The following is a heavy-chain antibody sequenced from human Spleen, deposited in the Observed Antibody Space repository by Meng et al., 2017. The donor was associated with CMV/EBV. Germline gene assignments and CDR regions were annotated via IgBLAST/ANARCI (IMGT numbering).Heavy chain of an antibody. J-gene: IGHJ4*02. Sequence: QGQLQQVGAGLLKPAGTLSLTCVSHGGSFSGYYWSWFRQPPGKGLEWIGEINHSGSTNYNPSLKSRVTISVDTSKNQFSLKLSSVTAADSAVYYCARVRGDIVLMVYASHFDYWGQGTLVTVSS. CDR2: INHSGST. CDR1: GGSFSGYY. V-gene: IGHV4-34*01. D-gene: IGHD2-8*01. CDR3: ARVRGDIVLMVYASHFDY.